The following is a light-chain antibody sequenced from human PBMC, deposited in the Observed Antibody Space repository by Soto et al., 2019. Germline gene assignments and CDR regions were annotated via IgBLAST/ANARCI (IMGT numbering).Light chain of an antibody. CDR1: QTISSW. Sequence: DIQMTQSPSTLSGSVGDRVTITCRASQTISSWLAWYQQKPGKAPKLLIYKASTLKSGVPSRFSGSGSGTEFSLTISSLQPDDFATYYCQPYNSYSEAFGQGCKVELQ. CDR2: KAS. CDR3: QPYNSYSEA. V-gene: IGKV1-5*03. J-gene: IGKJ1*01.